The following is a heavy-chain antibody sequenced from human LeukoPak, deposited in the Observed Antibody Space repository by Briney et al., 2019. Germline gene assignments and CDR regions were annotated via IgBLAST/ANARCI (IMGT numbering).Heavy chain of an antibody. D-gene: IGHD5-12*01. CDR1: GGSISSGGYY. CDR3: AGGYSGLRRIGY. J-gene: IGHJ4*02. V-gene: IGHV4-31*03. CDR2: IYYSGST. Sequence: PSQTLSLTCTVSGGSISSGGYYWSWIRQHPGKGLEWIGYIYYSGSTYYNPSLKSRVTISVDTSKNQFSLKLSSVTAADTAVYYCAGGYSGLRRIGYWGQGTLVTVSS.